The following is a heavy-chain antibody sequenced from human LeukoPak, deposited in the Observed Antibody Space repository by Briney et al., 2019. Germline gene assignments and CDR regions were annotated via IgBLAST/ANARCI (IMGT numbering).Heavy chain of an antibody. CDR1: GGSISSYY. V-gene: IGHV4-59*01. D-gene: IGHD4-17*01. Sequence: SETLSLTCTVSGGSISSYYWSWIRQPPGKGLEWIGYIYYSGSTNYNPSLKSRVTISVDASKNQFSLKLSSVTAADTAVYYCARESRASDYGDYDDPAMYYFDYWGQGTLVTVSS. CDR2: IYYSGST. J-gene: IGHJ4*02. CDR3: ARESRASDYGDYDDPAMYYFDY.